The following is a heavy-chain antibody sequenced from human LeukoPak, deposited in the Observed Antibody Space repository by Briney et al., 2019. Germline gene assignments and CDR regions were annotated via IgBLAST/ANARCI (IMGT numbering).Heavy chain of an antibody. D-gene: IGHD3-22*01. CDR3: AKEDGTMIVVVTAYFDY. V-gene: IGHV3-7*03. Sequence: PGGSLRLSCAASGFTFSSYWMSWVRQAPGKGLEWVANIKQDGSEKYYVDSVKGRFTISRDNSKNTLYLQMNSLRAEDTAVYYCAKEDGTMIVVVTAYFDYWGQGTLVTVSS. J-gene: IGHJ4*02. CDR1: GFTFSSYW. CDR2: IKQDGSEK.